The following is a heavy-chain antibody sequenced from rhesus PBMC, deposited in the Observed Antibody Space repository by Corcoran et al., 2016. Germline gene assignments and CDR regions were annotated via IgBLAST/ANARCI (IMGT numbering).Heavy chain of an antibody. CDR1: GGSISGYY. Sequence: QLQLQESGPGLVKPSETLSLTCAVSGGSISGYYWSWIRPPPGKGLEWIGNIDVNIAGTNYNPSLKSRVTISKDTSKNQFSLKLSSVTAADTAVYYCARRVNFDAFDFWGQGLRVTVSS. J-gene: IGHJ3*01. V-gene: IGHV4-81*01. CDR3: ARRVNFDAFDF. CDR2: IDVNIAGT.